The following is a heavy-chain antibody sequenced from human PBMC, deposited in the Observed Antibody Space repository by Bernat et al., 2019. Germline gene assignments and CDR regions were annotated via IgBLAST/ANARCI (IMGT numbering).Heavy chain of an antibody. J-gene: IGHJ4*02. CDR2: ISSNGGST. V-gene: IGHV3-64D*06. CDR1: GFTFSSYA. CDR3: VKDRRYGDYAFSY. Sequence: EVQRGEAGGGGGQPGGSLRLSGAASGFTFSSYAMHWVRQAPGKGLEYVSAISSNGGSTYYADSVKGRFTISRDNSKNTLYLQMSSLRAEDTAVYYCVKDRRYGDYAFSYWGQGTLVTVSS. D-gene: IGHD4-17*01.